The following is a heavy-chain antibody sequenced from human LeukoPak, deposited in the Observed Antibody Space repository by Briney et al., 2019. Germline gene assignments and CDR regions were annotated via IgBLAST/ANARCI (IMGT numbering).Heavy chain of an antibody. CDR2: IYYSGST. CDR3: ARDGYSYGYSRAFDI. Sequence: PSETLSLTCTVSGGSISSYYWSWIRQPPGKGLEWIGYIYYSGSTNYNPSLKSRVTISVNTSKNQFSLKLSSVTAADTAVYYCARDGYSYGYSRAFDIWGQGTMVTVSS. V-gene: IGHV4-59*01. CDR1: GGSISSYY. J-gene: IGHJ3*02. D-gene: IGHD5-18*01.